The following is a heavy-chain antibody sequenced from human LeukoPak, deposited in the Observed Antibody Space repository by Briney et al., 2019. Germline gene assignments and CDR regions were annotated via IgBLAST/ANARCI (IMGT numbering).Heavy chain of an antibody. V-gene: IGHV3-48*03. D-gene: IGHD3-22*01. CDR2: VSSTSTNK. Sequence: GGSLRLSCAASGFTFSTYDMIWVRQAPGKGLEWVSYVSSTSTNKYHADSVEGRFTISRDNAKNSLYLQMNNLRAEDTAVYYCARGIYDSSGYGTDMYYFDYWGQGTLVTVSS. J-gene: IGHJ4*02. CDR3: ARGIYDSSGYGTDMYYFDY. CDR1: GFTFSTYD.